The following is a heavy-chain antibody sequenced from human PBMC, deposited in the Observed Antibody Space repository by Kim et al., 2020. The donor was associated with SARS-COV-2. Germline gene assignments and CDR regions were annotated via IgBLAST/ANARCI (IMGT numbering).Heavy chain of an antibody. CDR2: IRSTTYSHAT. CDR3: TGQPDCTRPTCYSDIQGY. D-gene: IGHD2-2*01. Sequence: GGSLRLSCAASGFPFSDSAMHWVRQAPGKGLEWIGRIRSTTYSHATASAASVKGRFTVSRDDSKTTAYLQMNSLKTEDTAIYYCTGQPDCTRPTCYSDIQGYGGEGTRVTVSS. CDR1: GFPFSDSA. V-gene: IGHV3-73*01. J-gene: IGHJ4*02.